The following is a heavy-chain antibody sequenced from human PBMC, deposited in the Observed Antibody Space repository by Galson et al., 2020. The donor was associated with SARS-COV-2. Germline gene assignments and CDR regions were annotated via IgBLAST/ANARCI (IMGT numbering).Heavy chain of an antibody. CDR3: ARETGGPRD. CDR1: GGTFSSLT. J-gene: IGHJ4*02. Sequence: SVKVSCKASGGTFSSLTINWVRQAPGQGLEWMGRINPILDTPNYAQKFQGRITITADKSTKTAYMELSSLRSDDTAVYYCARETGGPRDWGQGTLVTVSS. CDR2: INPILDTP. D-gene: IGHD7-27*01. V-gene: IGHV1-69*08.